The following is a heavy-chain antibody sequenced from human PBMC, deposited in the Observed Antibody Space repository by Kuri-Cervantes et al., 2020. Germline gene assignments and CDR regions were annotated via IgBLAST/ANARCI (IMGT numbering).Heavy chain of an antibody. CDR3: AREILGGIYYYDSSGSGMDV. J-gene: IGHJ6*02. CDR2: ISYDGNDK. D-gene: IGHD3-22*01. V-gene: IGHV3-30*03. Sequence: GGSLRLSCAASGFTFSSYAMHWVRQAPGKGLEWVAVISYDGNDKYSTDSVKGRFTISRDNSKNTLYLQMNSLRAENTAVYYCAREILGGIYYYDSSGSGMDVWGQGTTVTVSS. CDR1: GFTFSSYA.